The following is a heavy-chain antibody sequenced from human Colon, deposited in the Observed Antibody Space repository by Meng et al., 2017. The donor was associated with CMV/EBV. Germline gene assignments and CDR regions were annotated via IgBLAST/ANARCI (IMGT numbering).Heavy chain of an antibody. CDR2: INWNSSSI. CDR1: GFTFDESG. J-gene: IGHJ6*02. CDR3: AKDLAAGLRMIGLKNHGYGMDV. D-gene: IGHD2-21*01. Sequence: SLKISCVASGFTFDESGMHWVRQAPGKGLEWVSSINWNSSSIGSADSVQGRFTISRDNAKNSLYLQMNRLRAEDAALYYCAKDLAAGLRMIGLKNHGYGMDVWGQGTTVTVSS. V-gene: IGHV3-9*01.